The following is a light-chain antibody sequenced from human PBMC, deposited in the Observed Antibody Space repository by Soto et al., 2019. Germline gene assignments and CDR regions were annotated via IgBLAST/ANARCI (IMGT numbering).Light chain of an antibody. Sequence: EIVMTQSPATLSVSPGERATLSCRASQSVSSNLAWYQQKPGQAPRLLIYGASTRATGISARFIGSGSGTEFTLTILSLQSEDFAVYYCQQYKSWPPWTVVQGTKVE. CDR3: QQYKSWPPWT. J-gene: IGKJ1*01. CDR1: QSVSSN. V-gene: IGKV3-15*01. CDR2: GAS.